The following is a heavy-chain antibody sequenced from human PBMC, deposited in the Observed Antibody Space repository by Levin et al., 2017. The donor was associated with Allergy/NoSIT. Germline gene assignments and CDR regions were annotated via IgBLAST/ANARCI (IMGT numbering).Heavy chain of an antibody. V-gene: IGHV3-48*03. Sequence: GGSLRLSCAASGFTFSSYEMNWVRQAPGKGLVWVSYISSSGSTIYYADSVKGRFTISRDNAKNSLYLQMNSLRAEDTAVYYCARQLGNFWSGYNYFDYWGQGTLVTVSS. CDR1: GFTFSSYE. D-gene: IGHD3-3*01. CDR3: ARQLGNFWSGYNYFDY. CDR2: ISSSGSTI. J-gene: IGHJ4*02.